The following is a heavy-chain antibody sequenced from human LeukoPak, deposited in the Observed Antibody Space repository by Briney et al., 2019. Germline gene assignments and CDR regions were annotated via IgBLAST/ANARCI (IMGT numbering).Heavy chain of an antibody. CDR1: GFTFSSYS. Sequence: GGSLRLSCAASGFTFSSYSMNWVRQAPGKGLEWVSSISSSSSYIYYADSVKGRFTISRDNAKNSLYLQMNSLRAEDTAVYYCAKTLAARWIISYFDYWGQGTLVTVSS. V-gene: IGHV3-21*01. CDR2: ISSSSSYI. CDR3: AKTLAARWIISYFDY. J-gene: IGHJ4*02. D-gene: IGHD6-6*01.